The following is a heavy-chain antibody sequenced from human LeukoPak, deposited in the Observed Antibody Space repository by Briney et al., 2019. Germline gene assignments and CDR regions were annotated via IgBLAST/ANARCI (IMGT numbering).Heavy chain of an antibody. CDR2: ISGSGGST. D-gene: IGHD6-6*01. CDR3: AHVDGPTYSSSSWD. Sequence: GGSLRLSCAASGFTFSSYAMSWVRQAPGKGLEWVSAISGSGGSTYYADSVKGRFTISRDNSKNTLYLQMNSLRAEDTAVYYCAHVDGPTYSSSSWDWGQGTLVTVSS. CDR1: GFTFSSYA. J-gene: IGHJ4*02. V-gene: IGHV3-23*01.